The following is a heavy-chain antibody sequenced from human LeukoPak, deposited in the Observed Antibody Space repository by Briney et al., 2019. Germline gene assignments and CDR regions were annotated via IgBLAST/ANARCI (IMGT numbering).Heavy chain of an antibody. CDR3: ARHVVKSYYYYGMDV. V-gene: IGHV5-51*01. D-gene: IGHD2-21*01. J-gene: IGHJ6*02. CDR1: GYSFTSYW. Sequence: GESLKISCKGSGYSFTSYWIGWVRQMPGKGLEWMGIIYPGDSDTRYSPSFQGQVTISADKSISTAYLQWSSLKASDTAMYYCARHVVKSYYYYGMDVWGQGTTVTVSS. CDR2: IYPGDSDT.